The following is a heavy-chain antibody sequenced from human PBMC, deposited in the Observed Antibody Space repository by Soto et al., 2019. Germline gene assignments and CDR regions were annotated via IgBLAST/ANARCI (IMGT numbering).Heavy chain of an antibody. CDR1: GGSISSGGYS. V-gene: IGHV4-31*11. Sequence: SETLSLTCAVSGGSISSGGYSWSWIRQPPGKGLEWIGYIFYSGTTYYNPSLKSRVTISVDTSKNQFSLKLTSVTAADTAVYYCARDPAPWGQGTLVTVSS. J-gene: IGHJ5*02. CDR2: IFYSGTT. CDR3: ARDPAP.